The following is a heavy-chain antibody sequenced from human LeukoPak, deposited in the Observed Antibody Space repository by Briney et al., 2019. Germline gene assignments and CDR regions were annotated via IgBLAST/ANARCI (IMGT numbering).Heavy chain of an antibody. CDR2: IYPGDSDT. V-gene: IGHV5-51*01. D-gene: IGHD2-15*01. CDR1: GYSFANYW. CDR3: ARQLVSDYLLLLNYFDY. Sequence: GESLKISCKGSGYSFANYWIGWVRQMPGKGLEWMGIIYPGDSDTRYSPSFQGQVTISADKSISTTYLQWSSLKASDTAMYYCARQLVSDYLLLLNYFDYWGQGTMVTVSS. J-gene: IGHJ4*02.